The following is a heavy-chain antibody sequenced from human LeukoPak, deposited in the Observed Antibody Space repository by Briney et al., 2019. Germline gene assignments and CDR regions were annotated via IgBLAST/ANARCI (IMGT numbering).Heavy chain of an antibody. CDR2: IRQDGSER. CDR1: GFIFSNYW. CDR3: ARDWGSTGYDLYDS. D-gene: IGHD5-12*01. Sequence: PGGSLRLSCAVSGFIFSNYWMTWVRQAPGKGLEWVAHIRQDGSERHYVDSVKDRFTISRDNAKNSLDLQMDSLRAEDTAVYYCARDWGSTGYDLYDSWGQGTLVTVSS. V-gene: IGHV3-7*01. J-gene: IGHJ4*02.